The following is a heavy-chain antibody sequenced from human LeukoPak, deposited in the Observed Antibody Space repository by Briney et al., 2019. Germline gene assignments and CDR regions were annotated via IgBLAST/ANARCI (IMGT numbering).Heavy chain of an antibody. D-gene: IGHD3-22*01. J-gene: IGHJ4*02. Sequence: GGPLRLSCAASGFTFSSYEMTWVRKALGKGLEWVSYISSSGSTIYYADSVKGRFTISRDNAKNSLYLQMNSLRAEDTAVYYCARDSNNYYFGYFDYWGQGTLVTVSS. V-gene: IGHV3-48*03. CDR1: GFTFSSYE. CDR3: ARDSNNYYFGYFDY. CDR2: ISSSGSTI.